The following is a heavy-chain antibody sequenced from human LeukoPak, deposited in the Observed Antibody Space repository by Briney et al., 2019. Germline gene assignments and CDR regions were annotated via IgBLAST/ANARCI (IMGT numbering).Heavy chain of an antibody. CDR1: GFTFSRSA. V-gene: IGHV3-23*01. CDR2: ISGSGGST. J-gene: IGHJ4*02. D-gene: IGHD4-17*01. CDR3: AKKTFGDLIDY. Sequence: GGSLRLSCAASGFTFSRSAMTWVRQAPGKGLEWVSAISGSGGSTYYADSVKGRFTISRDNSKNTLYLQINSLRAEDTAVYYCAKKTFGDLIDYWGQGTLVTVSS.